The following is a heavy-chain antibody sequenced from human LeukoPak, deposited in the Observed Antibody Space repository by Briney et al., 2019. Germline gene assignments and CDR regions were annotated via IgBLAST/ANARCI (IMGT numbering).Heavy chain of an antibody. J-gene: IGHJ4*02. D-gene: IGHD5-12*01. CDR2: ISSSSSYT. Sequence: PGGSLRLSCAASGFTFSDHYMSWIRQAPGKGLEWVSYISSSSSYTNYADSVKGRFTISRDNAKNSLYLQMNSLRAEDTAVYYCARLGWATAPLDYWGQGTLVTVSS. CDR1: GFTFSDHY. V-gene: IGHV3-11*06. CDR3: ARLGWATAPLDY.